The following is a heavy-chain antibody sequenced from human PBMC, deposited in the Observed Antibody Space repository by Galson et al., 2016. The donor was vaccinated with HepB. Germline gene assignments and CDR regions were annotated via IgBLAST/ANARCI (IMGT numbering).Heavy chain of an antibody. CDR1: GFTFSSYA. CDR3: AKLEGNSVAY. CDR2: ISGGGGST. V-gene: IGHV3-23*01. Sequence: SLRLSCAASGFTFSSYAMGWVRQAPGKGLEWVSAISGGGGSTYYADSVKGRFTISRDNSKNTLYLQMNSLRVEDTALSSCAKLEGNSVAYWGQGTMVTVSS. D-gene: IGHD4-11*01. J-gene: IGHJ4*02.